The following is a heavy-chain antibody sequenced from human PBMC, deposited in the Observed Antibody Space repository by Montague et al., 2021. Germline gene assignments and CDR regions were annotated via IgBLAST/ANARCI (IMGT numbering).Heavy chain of an antibody. Sequence: SETLSLTCTVSGVSISSSNYQWGWIRQPPGKGPAWIGSIYYSGTTYYNPSLRSRVTISVDTSENQFSLKLNSVTAADTAFYYCTRKGWFGDYGFDIWGQGTMVTVSS. D-gene: IGHD3-10*01. CDR3: TRKGWFGDYGFDI. CDR1: GVSISSSNYQ. CDR2: IYYSGTT. V-gene: IGHV4-39*01. J-gene: IGHJ3*02.